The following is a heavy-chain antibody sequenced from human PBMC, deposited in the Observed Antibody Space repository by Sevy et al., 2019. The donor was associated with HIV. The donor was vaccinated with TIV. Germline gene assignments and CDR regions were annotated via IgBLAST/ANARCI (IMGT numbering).Heavy chain of an antibody. V-gene: IGHV3-7*01. CDR3: ARDDGNYYFHY. CDR1: GFTFSKYW. J-gene: IGHJ4*02. Sequence: GGSLRLSCAASGFTFSKYWMGWVRQAPGKGLEWVANIKQDAGHEYYVDSVKGRFTISRDNAKNSLYLQMNSLRAEDTAVYFCARDDGNYYFHYWGQGTLVTVSS. CDR2: IKQDAGHE. D-gene: IGHD1-7*01.